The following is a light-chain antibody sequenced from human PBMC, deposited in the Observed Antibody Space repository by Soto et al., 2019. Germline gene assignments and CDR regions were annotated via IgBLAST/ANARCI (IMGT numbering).Light chain of an antibody. CDR2: EVS. CDR3: SSYTGSNNWV. J-gene: IGLJ3*02. Sequence: QSALTQPASVSGSPGQSITISCTGTSSDVGGYNFVSWYQQHPGKAPKLIIYEVSDRPSGVSIRFSGSKSGHTASLTISGLQPEDEADYYCSSYTGSNNWVFGGGTKVTVL. V-gene: IGLV2-14*01. CDR1: SSDVGGYNF.